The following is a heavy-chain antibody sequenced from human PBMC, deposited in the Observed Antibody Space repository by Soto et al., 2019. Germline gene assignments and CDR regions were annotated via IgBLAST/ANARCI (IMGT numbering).Heavy chain of an antibody. V-gene: IGHV3-11*03. J-gene: IGHJ4*02. Sequence: PGGSLRLSCAASGFTFSDYYMSWIRQAPGKGLEWVSYISSSSSYTNYADSVKGRFTISRDNAKNSLYLQMNSLRAEDTAVYYCLIDVEYYDILTGSSYYFDYWGQGTLVTVSS. D-gene: IGHD3-9*01. CDR2: ISSSSSYT. CDR1: GFTFSDYY. CDR3: LIDVEYYDILTGSSYYFDY.